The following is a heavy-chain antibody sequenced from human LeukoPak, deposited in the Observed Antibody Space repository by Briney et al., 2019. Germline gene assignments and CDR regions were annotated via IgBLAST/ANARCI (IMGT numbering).Heavy chain of an antibody. D-gene: IGHD4-11*01. CDR2: IIPIFGTA. Sequence: SVKVSCKASGVTFSSYAISWVRQAPGQGLEWMGGIIPIFGTANYAQKFQGRVTITADESTSTAYMELSSLRSEDTAVYYCARDTVTSFYFDYWGQGTLVTVSS. V-gene: IGHV1-69*13. CDR1: GVTFSSYA. J-gene: IGHJ4*02. CDR3: ARDTVTSFYFDY.